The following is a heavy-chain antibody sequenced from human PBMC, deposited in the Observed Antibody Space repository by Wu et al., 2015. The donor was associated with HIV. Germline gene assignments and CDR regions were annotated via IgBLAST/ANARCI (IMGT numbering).Heavy chain of an antibody. CDR2: INPSGGST. CDR1: GYTFTSYY. D-gene: IGHD2-2*01. V-gene: IGHV1-46*03. J-gene: IGHJ3*02. Sequence: QVQLVQSGAEVKKPGASVKVSCKASGYTFTSYYMHWVRQAPGQGLEWMGIINPSGGSTSYAQKFQGRVTMTRDTSTSTVYMELSSLRSEDTAVYYCARSLRYCSSTSCPDAFDIWGQGDNGHRLF. CDR3: ARSLRYCSSTSCPDAFDI.